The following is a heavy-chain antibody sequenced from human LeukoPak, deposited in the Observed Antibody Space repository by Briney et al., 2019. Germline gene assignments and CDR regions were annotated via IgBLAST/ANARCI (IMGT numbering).Heavy chain of an antibody. D-gene: IGHD3-9*01. CDR2: IRYDESNI. CDR1: GFSFSGYG. V-gene: IGHV3-30*02. Sequence: GGSLRLSCAASGFSFSGYGMHWVRQAPGKGLEWVAFIRYDESNIYYIDSVKGRFTISRDNSKNTLHLQMNSLRAEDTAVYYCAKDSPGGVLRYFDWLLFFDYWGQGTLVTVSS. CDR3: AKDSPGGVLRYFDWLLFFDY. J-gene: IGHJ4*02.